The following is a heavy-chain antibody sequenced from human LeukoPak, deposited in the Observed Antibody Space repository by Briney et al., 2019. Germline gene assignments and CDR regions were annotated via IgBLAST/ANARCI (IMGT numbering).Heavy chain of an antibody. Sequence: SETLSPTCAVSGYSLRRGHYWGWIGQPPGKGLEWNGSLYHSGSTDYNPSLRSRVAISVDTSKNQFSLKLTSVTAADTALYYCARLLSGSYSQFDYWGQGTLVTVSS. CDR2: LYHSGST. CDR3: ARLLSGSYSQFDY. CDR1: GYSLRRGHY. J-gene: IGHJ4*02. V-gene: IGHV4-38-2*01. D-gene: IGHD1-26*01.